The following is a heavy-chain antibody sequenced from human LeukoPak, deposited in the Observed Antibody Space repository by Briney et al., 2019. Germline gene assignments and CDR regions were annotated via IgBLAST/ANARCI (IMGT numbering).Heavy chain of an antibody. CDR2: ISWNSGSI. D-gene: IGHD3-22*01. J-gene: IGHJ4*02. CDR3: AKVVSDSSGYSFDY. Sequence: PGRSLRLSCAASGFTFDDYAMHWVRQAPGKGLEWVSGISWNSGSIGYADSVKGRFTISRDNAKNSLYLQMNSLRAGDTALYYCAKVVSDSSGYSFDYWGQGTLVTVSS. CDR1: GFTFDDYA. V-gene: IGHV3-9*01.